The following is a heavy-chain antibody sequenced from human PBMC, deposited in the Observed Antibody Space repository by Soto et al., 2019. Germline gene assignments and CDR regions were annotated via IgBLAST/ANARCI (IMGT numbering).Heavy chain of an antibody. CDR1: GYSFTSYW. D-gene: IGHD1-1*01. J-gene: IGHJ4*02. CDR2: IYPGDSDT. Sequence: PGESLKIPCKGSGYSFTSYWIGWVRQMPGKGLEWMGIIYPGDSDTRYSPSFQGQVTISADKSISTAYLQWSSLKASDTAMYYCAGGLPLSGNFWNGYYYFDSWGLGTLVTVSS. CDR3: AGGLPLSGNFWNGYYYFDS. V-gene: IGHV5-51*01.